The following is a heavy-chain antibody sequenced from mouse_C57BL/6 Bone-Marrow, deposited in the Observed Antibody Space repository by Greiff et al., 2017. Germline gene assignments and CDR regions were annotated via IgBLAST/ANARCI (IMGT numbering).Heavy chain of an antibody. D-gene: IGHD1-1*01. CDR1: GYTFTEYT. V-gene: IGHV1-62-2*01. J-gene: IGHJ4*01. CDR2: FYPGSGSI. Sequence: QVHVKQSGAELVKPGASVKLSCKASGYTFTEYTIHWVKQRSGQGLEWIGWFYPGSGSIKYNEKFKDKATLTADKSSSTVYMELSRLTSEDSAVYFWARHETTVVATDAMDYWGQGTSVTVSS. CDR3: ARHETTVVATDAMDY.